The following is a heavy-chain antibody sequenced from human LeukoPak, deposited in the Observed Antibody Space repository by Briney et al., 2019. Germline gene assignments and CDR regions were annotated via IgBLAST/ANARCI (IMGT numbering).Heavy chain of an antibody. CDR1: GFTFGSYW. Sequence: PGGSLRLSCAASGFTFGSYWMSWVRQAPGKGLEWVANIKQDGSEKYYVDSVKGRFTISRDNAKNSLDLQMNSLRAEDTAVYYCARSAAAGFDYWGQGTLVTVSS. V-gene: IGHV3-7*01. CDR2: IKQDGSEK. D-gene: IGHD6-13*01. J-gene: IGHJ4*02. CDR3: ARSAAAGFDY.